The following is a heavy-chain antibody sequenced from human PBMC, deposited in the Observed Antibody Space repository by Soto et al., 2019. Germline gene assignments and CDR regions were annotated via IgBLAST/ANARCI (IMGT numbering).Heavy chain of an antibody. CDR3: ARPVGYCSSTSCYSYYYGMDV. CDR1: GFTFSSYA. D-gene: IGHD2-2*01. V-gene: IGHV3-30-3*01. Sequence: GGSLRLSCAASGFTFSSYAMHWVRQAPGKGLEWVAVISYDGSNKYYADSVKGRFTISRDNSKNTLYLQMNSLRAEDTAVYYCARPVGYCSSTSCYSYYYGMDVWGQGTTVTVSS. J-gene: IGHJ6*02. CDR2: ISYDGSNK.